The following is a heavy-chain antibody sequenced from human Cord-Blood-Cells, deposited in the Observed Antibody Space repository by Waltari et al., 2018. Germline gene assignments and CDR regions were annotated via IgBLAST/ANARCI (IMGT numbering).Heavy chain of an antibody. Sequence: QVQLVQSGAEVKKPGSSVKVSCKASGGTFSSYAISWVRQAPGQGLEWMVGIIPIFGTANYAQKFQGRVTITADKSTSTAYMELSSLRSEDTAVYYCATGGDCSSTSCFADNWFDPWGQGTLVTVSS. J-gene: IGHJ5*02. V-gene: IGHV1-69*06. D-gene: IGHD2-2*01. CDR3: ATGGDCSSTSCFADNWFDP. CDR1: GGTFSSYA. CDR2: IIPIFGTA.